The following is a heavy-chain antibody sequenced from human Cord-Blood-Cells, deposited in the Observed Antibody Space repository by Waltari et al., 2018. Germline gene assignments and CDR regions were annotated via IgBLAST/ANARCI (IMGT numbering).Heavy chain of an antibody. CDR2: IYSGGST. D-gene: IGHD4-17*01. CDR1: GFTVSSHY. V-gene: IGHV3-53*01. J-gene: IGHJ2*01. Sequence: EVQLVESGGGLIQPGGSLRLSCAASGFTVSSHYISWVRQAPGKGREWVSVIYSGGSTYYADSVKGRFTISRDNSKNTLYLQMNSLRAEDTAVYYCAREGRVVDYGVDLWGRGTLVTVSS. CDR3: AREGRVVDYGVDL.